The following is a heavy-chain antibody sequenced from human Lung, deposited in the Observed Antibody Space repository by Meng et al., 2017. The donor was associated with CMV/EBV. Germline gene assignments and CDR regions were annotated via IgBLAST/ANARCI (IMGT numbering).Heavy chain of an antibody. J-gene: IGHJ4*02. CDR1: GGSLSDYA. CDR3: ARGPSTSYDTSRGLHS. CDR2: IIPIFGTT. V-gene: IGHV1-69*05. Sequence: SVXVSXKASGGSLSDYAISWVRQAPGQGLEWMGGIIPIFGTTNYAQKFQGRVTITTDESATTAYMDLSSLRSEDTAVFYCARGPSTSYDTSRGLHSWGQGXLVTVSS. D-gene: IGHD3-22*01.